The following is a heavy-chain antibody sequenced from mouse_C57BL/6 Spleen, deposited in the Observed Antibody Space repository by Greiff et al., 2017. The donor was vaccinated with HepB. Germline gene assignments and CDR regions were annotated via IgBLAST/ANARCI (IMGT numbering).Heavy chain of an antibody. J-gene: IGHJ4*01. Sequence: EVHLVESGGGLVKPGGSLKLSCAASGFTFSDYGMHWVRQAPEKGLEWVAYISSGSSTIYYADIVKGRFTIFRDNAKNTLFLQMTSLRSEGTAMYFCARILRRDAMDYWGQGTSVTDSS. CDR3: ARILRRDAMDY. V-gene: IGHV5-17*01. CDR2: ISSGSSTI. D-gene: IGHD1-1*01. CDR1: GFTFSDYG.